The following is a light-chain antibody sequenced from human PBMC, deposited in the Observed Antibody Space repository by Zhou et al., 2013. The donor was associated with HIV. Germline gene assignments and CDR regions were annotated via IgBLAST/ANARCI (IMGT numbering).Light chain of an antibody. CDR2: DTS. V-gene: IGKV1-5*01. Sequence: DIQMTQSPSIVSASLGVRVTITCRANETVGRSLAWYQQKRGKAPTLVIYDTSILDKGVPSRFAGSGSGADFTLTLSSLQPEDFATYYCQQSYSSLTFGGGTKVEDQT. J-gene: IGKJ4*01. CDR3: QQSYSSLT. CDR1: ETVGRS.